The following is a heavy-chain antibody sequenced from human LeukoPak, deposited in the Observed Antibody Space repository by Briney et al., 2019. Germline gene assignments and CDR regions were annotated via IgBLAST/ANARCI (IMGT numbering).Heavy chain of an antibody. D-gene: IGHD1-26*01. CDR3: GKEMGGGGGYYD. CDR1: GFTVSSNY. CDR2: IYSGGST. V-gene: IGHV3-66*01. J-gene: IGHJ4*02. Sequence: GGSLRLSCAASGFTVSSNYMSWVRQAPGKGLEWVSVIYSGGSTYYADSVKGRFTISRDNSKNTLYLQMNSLRAEDTAVYYWGKEMGGGGGYYDWGQGTLVTVSS.